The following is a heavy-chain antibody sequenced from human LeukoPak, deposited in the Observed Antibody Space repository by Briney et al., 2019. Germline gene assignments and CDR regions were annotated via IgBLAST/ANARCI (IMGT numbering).Heavy chain of an antibody. Sequence: GASVKVSCKASGYTFTSYYMHWVRQAPGQGLEWMGIINPSGGSTSYAQKFQGRVTMTRDMSTSTVYMELSSLRSEDTAVYYCARAGQLWLPFDYWGQGTLVTVSS. CDR3: ARAGQLWLPFDY. CDR1: GYTFTSYY. J-gene: IGHJ4*02. D-gene: IGHD5-18*01. V-gene: IGHV1-46*01. CDR2: INPSGGST.